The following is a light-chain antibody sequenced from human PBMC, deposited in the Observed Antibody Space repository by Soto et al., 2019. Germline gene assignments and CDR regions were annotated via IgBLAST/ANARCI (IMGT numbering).Light chain of an antibody. CDR3: QQYGSSPIT. CDR2: GAS. Sequence: EIVLTQSPGTLSLSPGEGATLSCRASPSVSSSSLAWYQHKPGQAPRLLIYGASIRATGIPGRFSGSGSGTDFTLTISRLEPEDFAMYYCQQYGSSPITFGGGTKV. J-gene: IGKJ4*01. V-gene: IGKV3-20*01. CDR1: PSVSSSS.